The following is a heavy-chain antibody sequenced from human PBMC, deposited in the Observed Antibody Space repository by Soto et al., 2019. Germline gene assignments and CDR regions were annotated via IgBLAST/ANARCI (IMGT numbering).Heavy chain of an antibody. CDR3: ARVVDSGYDGFAFDI. D-gene: IGHD5-12*01. Sequence: GESLKISCAASGFTFSSYSMNWVRQAPGKGLEWVSSISSSSSYIYYADSVKGRFTISRDNAKNSLYLQMNSLRAEDTAVYYCARVVDSGYDGFAFDIWGQGTMVTVSS. CDR1: GFTFSSYS. CDR2: ISSSSSYI. J-gene: IGHJ3*02. V-gene: IGHV3-21*01.